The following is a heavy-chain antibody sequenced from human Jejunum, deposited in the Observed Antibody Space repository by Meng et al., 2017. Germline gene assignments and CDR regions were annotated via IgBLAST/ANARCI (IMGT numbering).Heavy chain of an antibody. V-gene: IGHV3-23*01. CDR1: GFVFTTYA. CDR2: IAGDGGKT. CDR3: AKAGDGGWELDYFDS. J-gene: IGHJ4*02. Sequence: GESLKISCAASGFVFTTYAMTWVRQAPGKGLEWVSSIAGDGGKTYFADSVKGRFTISRDSSSNTLSLQMSSLRAEDSAIYYCAKAGDGGWELDYFDSWGQGTLVTGAS. D-gene: IGHD4-23*01.